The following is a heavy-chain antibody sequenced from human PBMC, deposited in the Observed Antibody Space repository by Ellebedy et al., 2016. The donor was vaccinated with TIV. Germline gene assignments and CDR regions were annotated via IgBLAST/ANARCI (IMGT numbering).Heavy chain of an antibody. CDR3: ARYCSGGSCLSTGCYYGMDV. D-gene: IGHD2-15*01. Sequence: GESLKISCAASGFTFSSYAMRWVRQAPGRGLEWVSTISGSGGTTYYVDSMKGRFTISRDNSKNTLYLQMNSLRAEDTAVYYCARYCSGGSCLSTGCYYGMDVWGQGTTVTVSS. CDR1: GFTFSSYA. J-gene: IGHJ6*02. V-gene: IGHV3-23*01. CDR2: ISGSGGTT.